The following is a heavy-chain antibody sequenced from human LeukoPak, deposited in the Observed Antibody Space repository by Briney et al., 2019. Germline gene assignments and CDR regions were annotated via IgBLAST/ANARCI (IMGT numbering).Heavy chain of an antibody. CDR3: ASSAGIAVAGPHFDY. CDR2: MNPNSGNT. V-gene: IGHV1-18*01. Sequence: ASVKVSCKASGYTFTSYDINWVRQATGQGLEWMGWMNPNSGNTNYAQKLQGRVTMTTDTSTSTAYMELRSLRSDDTAVYYCASSAGIAVAGPHFDYWGQGALVTVSS. J-gene: IGHJ4*02. D-gene: IGHD6-19*01. CDR1: GYTFTSYD.